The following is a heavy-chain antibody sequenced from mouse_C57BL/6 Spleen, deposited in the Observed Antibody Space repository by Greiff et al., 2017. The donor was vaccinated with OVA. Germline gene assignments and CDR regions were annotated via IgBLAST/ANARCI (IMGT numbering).Heavy chain of an antibody. J-gene: IGHJ2*01. V-gene: IGHV1-69*01. CDR2: IDPSDSST. Sequence: QVQLQQPGAELVMPGASVKLSCKASGYTFTSYWMHWVKQRPGQGLEWIGEIDPSDSSTNYNQKFKGKSTLTVDKSSSTAYMQLSSLPSDDAAVSYGARKRDTTVFDYWGQGTTRTVSS. CDR1: GYTFTSYW. CDR3: ARKRDTTVFDY. D-gene: IGHD1-1*01.